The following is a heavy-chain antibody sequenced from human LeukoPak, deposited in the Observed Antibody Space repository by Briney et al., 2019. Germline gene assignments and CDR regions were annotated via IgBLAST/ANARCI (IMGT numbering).Heavy chain of an antibody. J-gene: IGHJ3*02. CDR3: ARLSSGWYDDFDI. CDR2: INPNSGGT. D-gene: IGHD6-19*01. Sequence: ASVKVSCKASGYTFTAYYMHWVRQAPGQGLEWMGRINPNSGGTNYAQRFQGRVTMTRDTSISTAYMEMRRLKSDDTAVYYCARLSSGWYDDFDIWGQGTMVTVSS. CDR1: GYTFTAYY. V-gene: IGHV1-2*06.